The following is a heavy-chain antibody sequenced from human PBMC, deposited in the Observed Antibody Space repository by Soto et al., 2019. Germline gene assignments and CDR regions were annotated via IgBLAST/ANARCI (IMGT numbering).Heavy chain of an antibody. Sequence: LSLTCAVSGGSISSGGYSWSWIRQPPGKGLEWIGYIYHSGRTYYNPSLKSRVTISVDRSKNQFSLTVSSVTAADTAVYYCARVPDVWGQGTTVTVSS. CDR1: GGSISSGGYS. CDR3: ARVPDV. V-gene: IGHV4-30-2*01. J-gene: IGHJ6*02. CDR2: IYHSGRT.